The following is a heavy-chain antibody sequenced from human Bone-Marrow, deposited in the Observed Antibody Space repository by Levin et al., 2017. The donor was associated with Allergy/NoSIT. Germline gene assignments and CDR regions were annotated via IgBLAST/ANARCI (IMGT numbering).Heavy chain of an antibody. D-gene: IGHD3-10*01. CDR1: GYTFTGYY. Sequence: ASVKVSCKASGYTFTGYYMNWVRQAPGQGLEWMGWINPNTGGTNYAQKFQGRVTMTRDTSTSTASMELRSLRYDDTAVYYCARDDGFGEFHSDWYFDLWGRGTLVTVSS. V-gene: IGHV1-2*02. CDR2: INPNTGGT. CDR3: ARDDGFGEFHSDWYFDL. J-gene: IGHJ2*01.